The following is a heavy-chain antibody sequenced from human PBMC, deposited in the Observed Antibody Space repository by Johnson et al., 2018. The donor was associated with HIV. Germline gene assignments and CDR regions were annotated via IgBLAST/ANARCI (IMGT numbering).Heavy chain of an antibody. Sequence: VQLVESGGGVVQPGRSLRLSCAASGFTFSSYAMHWVRQAPGKGLEWVSGINWNGGSTGYADSVKGRFTISRDNAKNSLYLQMNSLRAEDTALYYCARVVGYKYGSAGDNDAFDIWGQGTMVTVSS. J-gene: IGHJ3*02. CDR3: ARVVGYKYGSAGDNDAFDI. CDR2: INWNGGST. V-gene: IGHV3-20*04. D-gene: IGHD5-18*01. CDR1: GFTFSSYA.